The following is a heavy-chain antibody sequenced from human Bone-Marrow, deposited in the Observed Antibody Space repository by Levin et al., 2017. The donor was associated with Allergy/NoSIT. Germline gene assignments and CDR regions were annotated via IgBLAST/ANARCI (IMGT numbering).Heavy chain of an antibody. Sequence: GESLKISCKASGYNFTAFPMHWVRQAPGQRLEWLGWINAANGDTKYSQKFQGRVTITRDPSASTAYMELNSLRSEDTAVYFCAREFLWSAYYYYYYMDVWGEGTTVTVSS. J-gene: IGHJ6*03. V-gene: IGHV1-3*01. D-gene: IGHD3-3*01. CDR1: GYNFTAFP. CDR3: AREFLWSAYYYYYYMDV. CDR2: INAANGDT.